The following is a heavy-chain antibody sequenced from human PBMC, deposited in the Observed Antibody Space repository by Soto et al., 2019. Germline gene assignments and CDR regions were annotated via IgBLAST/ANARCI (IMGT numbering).Heavy chain of an antibody. CDR1: GSSISDEYH. V-gene: IGHV4-30-4*01. J-gene: IGHJ4*02. CDR3: ARKTTVTTTRRFFDS. Sequence: TLSLTCTVSGSSISDEYHWTWIRQSPAKGLEWIGYISYTGTTYYNPSLKSRVTISGDTSKNQFSLRMASVTAADTAVYYCARKTTVTTTRRFFDSWAQGSLVTVSS. CDR2: ISYTGTT. D-gene: IGHD4-17*01.